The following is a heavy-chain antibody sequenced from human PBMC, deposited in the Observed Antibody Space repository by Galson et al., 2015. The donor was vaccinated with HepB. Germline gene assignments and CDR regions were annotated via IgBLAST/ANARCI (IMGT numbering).Heavy chain of an antibody. V-gene: IGHV1-69*04. CDR1: GGTFSSYA. Sequence: SVKVSCKASGGTFSSYAISWVRQAPGQGLEWMGRIIPILGIANYAQKFQGRVTITADKSRSTAYMELSSLRSEDTAVYYCARVTTGDWFDPWGQGTLVTVSS. CDR3: ARVTTGDWFDP. CDR2: IIPILGIA. J-gene: IGHJ5*02. D-gene: IGHD4-11*01.